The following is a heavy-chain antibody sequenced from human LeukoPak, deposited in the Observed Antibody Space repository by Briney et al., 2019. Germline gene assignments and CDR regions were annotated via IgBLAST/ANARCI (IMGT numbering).Heavy chain of an antibody. Sequence: SQTLSLTCAISGDSVSSNSAAWNWIRQSPSRDLEWLGRTYYRSKWYNDYAVSVKSRITINPDTSKNQFSLKLSSVTAADTAVYYCARHLRPYDFWSGYYESYYYGMDVWGQGTTVTVSS. J-gene: IGHJ6*02. CDR2: TYYRSKWYN. CDR3: ARHLRPYDFWSGYYESYYYGMDV. CDR1: GDSVSSNSAA. V-gene: IGHV6-1*01. D-gene: IGHD3-3*01.